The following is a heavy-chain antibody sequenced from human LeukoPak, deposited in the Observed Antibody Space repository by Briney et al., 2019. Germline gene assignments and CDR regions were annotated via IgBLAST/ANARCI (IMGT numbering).Heavy chain of an antibody. CDR2: INPNSGGT. D-gene: IGHD2-21*02. V-gene: IGHV1-2*02. Sequence: VASVKVSCKASGYTFTGYYMHWVRQAPGQGLEWMGGINPNSGGTNYAQKFQGRVTMTRGTSISTAYMELSRLRSDDTAVYYCARTATWTVVTGDYYYYMDVWGKGTTVTVSS. J-gene: IGHJ6*03. CDR1: GYTFTGYY. CDR3: ARTATWTVVTGDYYYYMDV.